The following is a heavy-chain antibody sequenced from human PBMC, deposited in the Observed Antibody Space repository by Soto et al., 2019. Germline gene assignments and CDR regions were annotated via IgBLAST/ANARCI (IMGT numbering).Heavy chain of an antibody. V-gene: IGHV4-34*01. D-gene: IGHD1-1*01. CDR1: GGSFSGYY. CDR3: ARGGERIWRTQRY. J-gene: IGHJ4*02. Sequence: SETLSLTCAVYGGSFSGYYWSWIRQPPGKGLEWIGEINHSGSTNYNPSLKSRVTISVDTSKNQFSLKLSSVTAADTAVYYCARGGERIWRTQRYWGQGTLVTVSS. CDR2: INHSGST.